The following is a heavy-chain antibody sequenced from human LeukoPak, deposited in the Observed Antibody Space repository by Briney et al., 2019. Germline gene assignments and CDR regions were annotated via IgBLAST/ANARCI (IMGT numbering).Heavy chain of an antibody. CDR3: ARAYTAMVRRGFDY. V-gene: IGHV1-2*02. CDR1: GYTFTGYY. D-gene: IGHD5-18*01. Sequence: ASVKVSCKASGYTFTGYYMHWVRQAPGQGLEWMGWINPNSGGTNYAQKFQGRVTMTRDTSISTAYMELSRLRSDDTAVYYCARAYTAMVRRGFDYWGQGTLVTVSS. CDR2: INPNSGGT. J-gene: IGHJ4*02.